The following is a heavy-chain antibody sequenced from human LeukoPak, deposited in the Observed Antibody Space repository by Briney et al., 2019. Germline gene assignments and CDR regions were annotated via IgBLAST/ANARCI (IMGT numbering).Heavy chain of an antibody. CDR1: GFTFDDYG. CDR3: ARYCSSTSCSLFGYYYYYMDV. Sequence: GGSLRLSCAASGFTFDDYGMSWVRQAPGEGLEWVSGINWNGGSTGYAVSVKGRFTISRDNAKNSLYLKMNSLRAEDTALYYCARYCSSTSCSLFGYYYYYMDVWGKGTTVTVSS. J-gene: IGHJ6*03. D-gene: IGHD2-2*01. CDR2: INWNGGST. V-gene: IGHV3-20*04.